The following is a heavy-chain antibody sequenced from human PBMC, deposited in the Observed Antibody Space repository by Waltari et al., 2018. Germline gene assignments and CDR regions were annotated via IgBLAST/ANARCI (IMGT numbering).Heavy chain of an antibody. V-gene: IGHV3-7*01. CDR1: GFTFSRFW. D-gene: IGHD3-16*01. CDR3: VRDDDGGMGAV. Sequence: EVQLVESGGGLVQTGGSLRLSRAASGFTFSRFWMSWVRQAPGKGLGWVANIYQDGTVTNYVDSVKGRFTTSRDNARNSLYLQMNSLRVDDTAVYYCVRDDDGGMGAVWGQGTTVTVSS. J-gene: IGHJ6*02. CDR2: IYQDGTVT.